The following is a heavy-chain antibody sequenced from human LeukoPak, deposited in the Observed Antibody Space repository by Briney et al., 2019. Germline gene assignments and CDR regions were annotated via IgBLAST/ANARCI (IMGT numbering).Heavy chain of an antibody. CDR1: GFTFNICW. CDR3: AREASDAFDI. CDR2: INQDGSEI. V-gene: IGHV3-7*01. D-gene: IGHD2-2*01. J-gene: IGHJ3*02. Sequence: GGSLRLSCAASGFTFNICWMSWVRQAPGKGLEWVANINQDGSEIYYVDSVRGRFTISRDNAKNSLYLQMNSLRAEDTAVYYCAREASDAFDIWGQGTMVTVSS.